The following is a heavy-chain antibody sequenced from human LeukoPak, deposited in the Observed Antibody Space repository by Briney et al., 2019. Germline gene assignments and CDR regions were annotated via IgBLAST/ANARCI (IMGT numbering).Heavy chain of an antibody. CDR1: GFTFSSYS. CDR2: ISSSSSTI. Sequence: PGRSLRLSCAASGFTFSSYSMNWVRQAPGKGLEWVSYISSSSSTIYYADSVKGRFTISRDNAKNSLYLQMNSLRDEDTAVYYCSAERVVITSFIHDYWGQGTLVTVSS. V-gene: IGHV3-48*02. J-gene: IGHJ4*02. D-gene: IGHD3-22*01. CDR3: SAERVVITSFIHDY.